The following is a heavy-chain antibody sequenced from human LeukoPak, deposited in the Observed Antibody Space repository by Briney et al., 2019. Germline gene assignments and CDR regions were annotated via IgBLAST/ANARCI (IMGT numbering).Heavy chain of an antibody. V-gene: IGHV4-34*01. CDR2: INHSGST. Sequence: PSETLSLTCAVYGGSFSGYYGSWIRQPPGKGLEWIGEINHSGSTNYNPSLKSRVTISVDTSKNQFSLKLSSVTAADTAVYYCARGFRSYDSRNYYYYYGMDVWGQGTTVTVSS. CDR3: ARGFRSYDSRNYYYYYGMDV. J-gene: IGHJ6*02. CDR1: GGSFSGYY. D-gene: IGHD3-22*01.